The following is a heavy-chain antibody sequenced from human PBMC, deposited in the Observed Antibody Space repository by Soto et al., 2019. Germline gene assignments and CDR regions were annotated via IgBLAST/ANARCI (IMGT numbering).Heavy chain of an antibody. Sequence: GGSLRLSCAASGFTFRSYSMTWVRQAPGKGLEWVSAISGSGDNMYYADSVRGRFTISRDNSKNTLHLQMNSLRADDTAVYYCALYCSGVSCSGHWGQGTLVTVSS. V-gene: IGHV3-23*01. CDR1: GFTFRSYS. CDR2: ISGSGDNM. D-gene: IGHD2-15*01. CDR3: ALYCSGVSCSGH. J-gene: IGHJ4*02.